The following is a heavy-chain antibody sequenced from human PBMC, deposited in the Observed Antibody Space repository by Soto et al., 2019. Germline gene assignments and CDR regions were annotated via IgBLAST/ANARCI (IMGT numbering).Heavy chain of an antibody. D-gene: IGHD4-17*01. J-gene: IGHJ5*02. CDR3: ARDYGGNSGWFDP. CDR2: MKPNSDST. V-gene: IGHV1-8*01. Sequence: GSVKVSCKASGYTFTSYDINWVRQAPGRGLEWMGWMKPNSDSTGFAQKFQGRVSMTRDTSISTVYMELSSLTFEDTAVYYCARDYGGNSGWFDPWGQGTLVTVSS. CDR1: GYTFTSYD.